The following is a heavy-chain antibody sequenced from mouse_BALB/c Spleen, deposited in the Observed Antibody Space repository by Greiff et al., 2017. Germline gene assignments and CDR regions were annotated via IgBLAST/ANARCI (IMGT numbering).Heavy chain of an antibody. D-gene: IGHD1-1*01. CDR2: IDPENGDT. V-gene: IGHV14-4*02. CDR3: NADYGSTLFDY. J-gene: IGHJ2*01. Sequence: EVKLMESGAELVRSGASVKLSCTASGFNIKDYYMHWVKQRPEQGLEWIGWIDPENGDTEYAPKFQGKATMTADTSSNTAYLQLSSLTSEDTAVYYCNADYGSTLFDYWGQGTTLTVSS. CDR1: GFNIKDYY.